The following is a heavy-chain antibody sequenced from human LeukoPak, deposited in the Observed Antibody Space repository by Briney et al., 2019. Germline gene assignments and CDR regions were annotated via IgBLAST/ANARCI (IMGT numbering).Heavy chain of an antibody. CDR2: ISAYNGNT. J-gene: IGHJ4*02. D-gene: IGHD3-22*01. V-gene: IGHV1-18*01. Sequence: GASVKVSCKASGYTFTSYGISWVRQAPGQGLEWMGWISAYNGNTNYAQKLQGRVTMTTDTSTSTAYMELGSLRSDDTAVYYCARGATYYYDSSGYYLDYWGQGTLVTVSS. CDR1: GYTFTSYG. CDR3: ARGATYYYDSSGYYLDY.